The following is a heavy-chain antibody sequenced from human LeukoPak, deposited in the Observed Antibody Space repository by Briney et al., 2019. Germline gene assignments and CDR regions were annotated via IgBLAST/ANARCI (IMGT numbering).Heavy chain of an antibody. Sequence: GASVKVSCKASGGTFISYAISWVRQAPGQGLEWMGGIIPIFGTANYAQKFQGRVTITADESTSTAYMELSSLRSEDTAVYYCARVRLVLPYYYGMDVWGQGTTVTVSS. D-gene: IGHD2-8*02. J-gene: IGHJ6*02. V-gene: IGHV1-69*13. CDR2: IIPIFGTA. CDR1: GGTFISYA. CDR3: ARVRLVLPYYYGMDV.